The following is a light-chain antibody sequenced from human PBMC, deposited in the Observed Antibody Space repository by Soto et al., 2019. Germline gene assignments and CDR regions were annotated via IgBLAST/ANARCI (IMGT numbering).Light chain of an antibody. CDR2: LGS. CDR1: QRLLHSNGNHF. CDR3: MQALQTPYT. Sequence: EIVMTQSPPSLTVTPGEPASISCRSSQRLLHSNGNHFLDWYLQKPGQSPQLLIYLGSNRASGVPDRVSGSGAGTDLTLKISRVEAEDVGVYYCMQALQTPYTFGQGTKLEIK. J-gene: IGKJ2*01. V-gene: IGKV2-28*01.